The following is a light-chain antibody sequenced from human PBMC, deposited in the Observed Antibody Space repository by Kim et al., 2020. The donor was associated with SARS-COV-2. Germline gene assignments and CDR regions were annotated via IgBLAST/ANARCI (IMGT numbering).Light chain of an antibody. CDR2: DVS. J-gene: IGLJ1*01. CDR3: SSYSSSKTYV. CDR1: TSDIGGYKY. Sequence: QSALTQPASVSGSPGQSITISCTGTTSDIGGYKYVSWYQQYPGKAPKLMIYDVSERPSGVSNRFSGSKSGNTASLTISGLQAEDEADYYCSSYSSSKTYVFGTGTKVTVL. V-gene: IGLV2-14*03.